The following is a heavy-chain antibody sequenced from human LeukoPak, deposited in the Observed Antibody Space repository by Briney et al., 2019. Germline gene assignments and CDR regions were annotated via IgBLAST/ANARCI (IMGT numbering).Heavy chain of an antibody. V-gene: IGHV1-2*06. CDR1: GYTFTGYY. CDR3: ARGETVTTGPFDY. D-gene: IGHD4-17*01. CDR2: INPNSGGT. Sequence: ASVKVSCKASGYTFTGYYMHWVRQAPGQGLEWMGRINPNSGGTNSAQKFQGRVTMTRDTSISTAYMELTRLRSDDTAVYYCARGETVTTGPFDYWGQGTLVTVSS. J-gene: IGHJ4*02.